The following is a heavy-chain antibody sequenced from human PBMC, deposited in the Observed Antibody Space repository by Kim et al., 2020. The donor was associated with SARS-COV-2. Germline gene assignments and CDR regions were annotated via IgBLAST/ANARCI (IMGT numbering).Heavy chain of an antibody. CDR1: GGSVNTGTYY. CDR2: IDYSGST. Sequence: SETLSLTCTVSGGSVNTGTYYWGWIRQPPGKGLEWIGSIDYSGSTYYNPSLKRRVTISVDTSKNQFSLKLSSVTAADTALYYCARRFSKYRLFDYWGQGTLVTVSS. D-gene: IGHD3-3*01. CDR3: ARRFSKYRLFDY. V-gene: IGHV4-39*01. J-gene: IGHJ4*02.